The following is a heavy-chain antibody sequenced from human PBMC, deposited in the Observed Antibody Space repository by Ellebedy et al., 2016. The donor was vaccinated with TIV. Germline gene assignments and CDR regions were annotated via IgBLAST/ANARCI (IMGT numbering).Heavy chain of an antibody. CDR1: GYSFTSYW. CDR2: IYPGDSDT. D-gene: IGHD3-10*01. J-gene: IGHJ5*02. CDR3: ARHVPQYGSALHNWFDP. V-gene: IGHV5-51*01. Sequence: KVSCKGSGYSFTSYWIGWVRQMPGKGLEWMGIIYPGDSDTRYSPSFQGQVTIPADKSISTAYLQWSSLKASDTAMYYCARHVPQYGSALHNWFDPWGQGTLVTVSS.